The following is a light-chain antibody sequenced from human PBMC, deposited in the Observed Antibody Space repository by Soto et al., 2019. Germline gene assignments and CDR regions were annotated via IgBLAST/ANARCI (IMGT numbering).Light chain of an antibody. CDR1: QSVGTNF. CDR2: GAS. V-gene: IGKV3-20*01. Sequence: EIVLTQSPGTLSLSPGERATLSCRASQSVGTNFLNWYQHKPGQAPRLVIFGASRRATGIPDRFSGSGSGTEFTLTISRLEPEDFAVYYCQHYSSSSYTFGQGTKLEIK. CDR3: QHYSSSSYT. J-gene: IGKJ2*01.